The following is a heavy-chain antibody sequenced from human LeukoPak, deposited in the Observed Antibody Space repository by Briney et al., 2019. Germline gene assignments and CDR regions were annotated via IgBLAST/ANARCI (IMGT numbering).Heavy chain of an antibody. CDR2: ISSSSSTI. Sequence: GGSLRLSCAASGFIFSSYGMNWVRQAPGKGLEWVSFISSSSSTIYYADSVKGRFTISRGNAKNSLYLQMNSLRAEDTAVYYCTRVHGGYPFDSWGQGTLVTVSS. V-gene: IGHV3-48*01. CDR3: TRVHGGYPFDS. J-gene: IGHJ4*02. CDR1: GFIFSSYG. D-gene: IGHD2-15*01.